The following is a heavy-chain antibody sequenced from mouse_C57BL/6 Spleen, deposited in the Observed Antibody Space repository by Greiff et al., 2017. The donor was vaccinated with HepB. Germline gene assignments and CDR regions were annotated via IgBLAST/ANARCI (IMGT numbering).Heavy chain of an antibody. D-gene: IGHD1-1*01. Sequence: VHLVESGAELVRPGASVKLSCKASGYTFTDYYINWVKQRPGQGLEWIARIYPGSGNTYYNEKFKGKATLTAEKSSSTAYMQLSSLTSEDSAVYFCARSLDYYGSSLYYYAMDYWGQGTSVTVSS. J-gene: IGHJ4*01. CDR2: IYPGSGNT. CDR3: ARSLDYYGSSLYYYAMDY. CDR1: GYTFTDYY. V-gene: IGHV1-76*01.